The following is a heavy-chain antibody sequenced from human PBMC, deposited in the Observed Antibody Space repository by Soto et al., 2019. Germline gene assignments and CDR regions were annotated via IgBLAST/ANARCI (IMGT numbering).Heavy chain of an antibody. D-gene: IGHD3-10*01. J-gene: IGHJ4*02. CDR2: IYASGAT. V-gene: IGHV4-59*01. CDR3: ARSHSFDGSIYHYYFDF. Sequence: PSETLSLTCTVSGGSISTYYWSWIRQPPGGTLEWIGYIYASGATTYNPSLESRVTMSVDMPNNEFSLELTSLTAADTAGYYCARSHSFDGSIYHYYFDFWGQGTLVTVSS. CDR1: GGSISTYY.